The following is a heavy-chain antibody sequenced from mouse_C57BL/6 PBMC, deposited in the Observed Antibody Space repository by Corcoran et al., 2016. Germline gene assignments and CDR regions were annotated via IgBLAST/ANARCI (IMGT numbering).Heavy chain of an antibody. CDR3: ARDLYYGSSPFDY. D-gene: IGHD1-1*01. CDR2: ISYDGSN. CDR1: GYSITSGYY. Sequence: DVQLQESGPGLVKPSQSLSLTCSVTGYSITSGYYWNCIRQFPGNKLEWMGYISYDGSNNYNPSLKNRISITRDTSKNQFFLKLNSVTTEDTATYYCARDLYYGSSPFDYWGQGTTLTVSS. J-gene: IGHJ2*01. V-gene: IGHV3-6*01.